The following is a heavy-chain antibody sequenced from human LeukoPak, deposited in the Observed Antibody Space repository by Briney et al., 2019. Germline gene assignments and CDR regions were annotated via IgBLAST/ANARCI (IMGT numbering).Heavy chain of an antibody. V-gene: IGHV3-23*01. CDR2: ISGSGVTT. CDR1: GGSISSSSYY. CDR3: AKDRDYYLVGFFDY. D-gene: IGHD3-10*01. Sequence: ETLSLTCTVSGGSISSSSYYWGWIRQPPGKGLEWVSAISGSGVTTYYADSVKGRFTISRDNSKNTLYLQMNSLRAEDTALYYCAKDRDYYLVGFFDYWGQGTLSPSPQ. J-gene: IGHJ4*02.